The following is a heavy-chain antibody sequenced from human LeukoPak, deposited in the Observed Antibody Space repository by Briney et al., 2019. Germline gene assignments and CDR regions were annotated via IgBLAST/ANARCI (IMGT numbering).Heavy chain of an antibody. D-gene: IGHD3-3*01. CDR3: ARGSRITIFGVVKLYNWFDP. CDR2: IYHSGST. CDR1: GGSISSSNW. J-gene: IGHJ5*02. V-gene: IGHV4-4*02. Sequence: PSGTLSLTCAVSGGSISSSNWWSWVRQPPGKGLEWIGEIYHSGSTNYNPSLKSRVTISVDTSKNQFSLKLSSVTAADTAVYYCARGSRITIFGVVKLYNWFDPWGQGTLVTVSS.